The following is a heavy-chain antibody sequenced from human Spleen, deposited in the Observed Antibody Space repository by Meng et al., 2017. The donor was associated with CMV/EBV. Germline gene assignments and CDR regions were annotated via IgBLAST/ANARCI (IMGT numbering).Heavy chain of an antibody. CDR3: ARDRAYIVVVPAATSIQLWTNGMDV. Sequence: ASVKVSCKASGYMFTGHYMHWVRQAPGQGLEWMGWINPNSGDTNYEQKFQGRVIMTRDTSIRTAYMELRRLRSDDTAVYYCARDRAYIVVVPAATSIQLWTNGMDVWGQGTTVTVSS. D-gene: IGHD2-2*01. CDR1: GYMFTGHY. J-gene: IGHJ6*02. CDR2: INPNSGDT. V-gene: IGHV1-2*02.